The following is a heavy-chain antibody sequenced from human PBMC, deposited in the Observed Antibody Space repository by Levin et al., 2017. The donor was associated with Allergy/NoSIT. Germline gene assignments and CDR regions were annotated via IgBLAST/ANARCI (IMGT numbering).Heavy chain of an antibody. CDR3: ARTLTSGSGSRRYYYYMDV. J-gene: IGHJ6*03. CDR2: IYLADSDT. V-gene: IGHV5-51*01. D-gene: IGHD3-10*01. Sequence: GGSLRLSCQGSGNSFSSYWIGWVRQMPGKGLEWMGIIYLADSDTRYSPSFQGQVTISADKSIRTAYLQWSSLKASDTAIYYCARTLTSGSGSRRYYYYMDVWGKGTTVTVAS. CDR1: GNSFSSYW.